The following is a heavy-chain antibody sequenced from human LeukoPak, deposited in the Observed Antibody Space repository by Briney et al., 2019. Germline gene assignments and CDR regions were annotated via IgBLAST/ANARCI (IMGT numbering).Heavy chain of an antibody. Sequence: GGSLRLSCAASGFTFSDYYVTWIRQAPGKGLEWVSYISGSGSTIYYADSVKGRFTISRDNAKKSLYLQMNSLRVGDTARYYCARAGLGNGDILAGSIDYWGQGTLVTVSS. CDR1: GFTFSDYY. D-gene: IGHD3-9*01. CDR2: ISGSGSTI. V-gene: IGHV3-11*01. J-gene: IGHJ4*02. CDR3: ARAGLGNGDILAGSIDY.